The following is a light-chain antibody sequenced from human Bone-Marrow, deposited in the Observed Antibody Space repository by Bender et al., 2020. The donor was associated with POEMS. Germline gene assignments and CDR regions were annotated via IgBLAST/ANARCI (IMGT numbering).Light chain of an antibody. Sequence: QSALTQPASVSGSPGQSITISCTGTSSDIGAYNYVSWYQQYPGKAPRLMIYNGSHRPSGVSNRFSGSKSGNTASLTISGLQAEDEGDYHCSSYASGSSLVFGGGTKLTVL. CDR1: SSDIGAYNY. CDR3: SSYASGSSLV. V-gene: IGLV2-14*03. J-gene: IGLJ2*01. CDR2: NGS.